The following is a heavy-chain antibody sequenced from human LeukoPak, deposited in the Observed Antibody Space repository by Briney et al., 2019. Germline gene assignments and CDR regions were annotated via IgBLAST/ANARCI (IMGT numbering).Heavy chain of an antibody. J-gene: IGHJ5*02. Sequence: GASVKVSCKASGYTFTGYYMHWVRQAPGQGPEWIGWINPNSGGTNYAQKFQGRVTITRDTSLSTVYMELSRLRSDDTAVYYCATQATSGWHFSWGQGTLVTVSS. CDR2: INPNSGGT. V-gene: IGHV1-2*02. D-gene: IGHD6-19*01. CDR3: ATQATSGWHFS. CDR1: GYTFTGYY.